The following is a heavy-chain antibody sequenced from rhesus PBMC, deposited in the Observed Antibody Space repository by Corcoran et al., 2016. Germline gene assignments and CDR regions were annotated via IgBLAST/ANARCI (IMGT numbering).Heavy chain of an antibody. V-gene: IGHV2S1*01. CDR2: IYWDDDK. D-gene: IGHD6S26*01. CDR3: ARGEGGSSGWSHFDY. CDR1: GVSLSTSGMC. Sequence: QVTLKESGPALVKPTQTLTLTCTFSGVSLSTSGMCVGWIRQPPGKAMEWLASIYWDDDKYYSKSLKSRLTISKATDKNQVVRTMTKMDPVDTATYYCARGEGGSSGWSHFDYWGQGVLVTVSS. J-gene: IGHJ4*01.